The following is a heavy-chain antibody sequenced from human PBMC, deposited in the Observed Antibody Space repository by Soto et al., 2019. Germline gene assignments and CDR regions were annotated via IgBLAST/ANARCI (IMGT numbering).Heavy chain of an antibody. V-gene: IGHV3-23*01. Sequence: GGSLRLSCAASGFTFSSYAMTWVRQAPGKGLEWVSAISGSGRSTYYADSVKGRFTISRDNSKSTLYLQMNSLRAEDTAVYYCARDSQWPEISGPGYWGQGTLVTVSS. CDR2: ISGSGRST. D-gene: IGHD6-19*01. CDR3: ARDSQWPEISGPGY. CDR1: GFTFSSYA. J-gene: IGHJ4*02.